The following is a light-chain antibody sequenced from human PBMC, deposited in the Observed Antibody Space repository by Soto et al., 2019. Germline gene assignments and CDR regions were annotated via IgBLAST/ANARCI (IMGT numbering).Light chain of an antibody. CDR3: AAWDDRLNGVV. V-gene: IGLV1-36*01. J-gene: IGLJ2*01. Sequence: QSVLTQPPSVSEAPRQRVTISCSGSSSNIGNNAVNWYQQFPGKAPKLLIYYDDLLPSGVSDRFSGSKSGTSASLAISGLQSEDEADYSCAAWDDRLNGVVFGGGTKLTVL. CDR2: YDD. CDR1: SSNIGNNA.